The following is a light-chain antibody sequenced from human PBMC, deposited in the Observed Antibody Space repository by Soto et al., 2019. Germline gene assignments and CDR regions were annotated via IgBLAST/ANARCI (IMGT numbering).Light chain of an antibody. J-gene: IGKJ1*01. Sequence: DIQMTQFPSTLSASVGDRVTITCRASHNISSWLAWYQQKPGKAPKSLIYKASSLKSGVPSRFSGNGSGTEFTLTINSLQPDDFATYYCQQYNSFSWTFGQGTKVDIK. V-gene: IGKV1-5*03. CDR3: QQYNSFSWT. CDR1: HNISSW. CDR2: KAS.